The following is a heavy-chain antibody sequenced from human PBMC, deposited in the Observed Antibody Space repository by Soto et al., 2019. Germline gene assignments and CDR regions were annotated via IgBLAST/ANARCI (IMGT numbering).Heavy chain of an antibody. CDR3: AKGYCTSGSCLYYYGLED. Sequence: QVQLVQSGGGVVQPWGSLRLACVASGLTFNSYAMQWVRQAPGKGLEWVGVIAYDESSKYYIDSVRGRFTISRDNSKNTLFLEMKSLRSEDTAVYFCAKGYCTSGSCLYYYGLEDWGQGTTVTVSS. V-gene: IGHV3-30*04. J-gene: IGHJ6*02. CDR2: IAYDESSK. D-gene: IGHD2-15*01. CDR1: GLTFNSYA.